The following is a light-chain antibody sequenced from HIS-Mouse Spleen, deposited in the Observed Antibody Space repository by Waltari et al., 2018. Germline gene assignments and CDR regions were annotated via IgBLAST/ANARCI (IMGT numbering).Light chain of an antibody. CDR2: EGS. Sequence: QSALTQPASVSGSPGQSITISCTGTSSDVGSYNLVSWYQQHPGKAPKLVIYEGSKRPSGFSNRFSGSKSGNTGPLTISGLQAEDEADYYCCSYAGSSTWVFGGGTKLTVL. J-gene: IGLJ3*02. CDR3: CSYAGSSTWV. V-gene: IGLV2-23*01. CDR1: SSDVGSYNL.